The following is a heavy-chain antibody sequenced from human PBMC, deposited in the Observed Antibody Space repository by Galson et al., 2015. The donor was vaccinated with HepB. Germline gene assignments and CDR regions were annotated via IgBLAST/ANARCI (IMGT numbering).Heavy chain of an antibody. CDR2: FDPEDGET. D-gene: IGHD6-13*01. V-gene: IGHV1-24*01. CDR3: ASPSTGIAAAGTVWYFDL. CDR1: GYTLTELS. J-gene: IGHJ2*01. Sequence: SVKVSCKVSGYTLTELSMHWVRQAPGKGLEWMGGFDPEDGETIYAQKFQGRVTMTEDTSTDTAYMELSSLRSEDTAVYYCASPSTGIAAAGTVWYFDLWGRGTLVTVSS.